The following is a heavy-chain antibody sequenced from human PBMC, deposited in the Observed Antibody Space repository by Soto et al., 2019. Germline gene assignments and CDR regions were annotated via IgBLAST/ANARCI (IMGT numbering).Heavy chain of an antibody. V-gene: IGHV1-2*02. Sequence: QVHLVQSGAEVTQPGASVKVSCKASGYTFSVYHMHWVRQAPGQGLEWMGWVHPNSGGTNYAQSSEGRVTMTRDTSINAAYMELGRLTSDDTAVYYCAKELQRGMDVWGQGTTVTVSS. J-gene: IGHJ6*02. CDR3: AKELQRGMDV. D-gene: IGHD4-4*01. CDR1: GYTFSVYH. CDR2: VHPNSGGT.